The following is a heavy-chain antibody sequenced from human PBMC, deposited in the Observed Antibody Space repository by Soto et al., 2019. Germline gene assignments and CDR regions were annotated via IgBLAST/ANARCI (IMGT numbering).Heavy chain of an antibody. V-gene: IGHV4-34*01. J-gene: IGHJ4*02. CDR3: ARNWAFDY. CDR1: GGSLSGYY. Sequence: QVQLQQWGAGLLKPSETLSLTCAVSGGSLSGYYWSWLRQPPKKGLEWIGQINHSGSTNYNTSLKSRVTVSIDTSKNPFSLKLNSVTAADTAVYYCARNWAFDYWGQGSLVTVSS. CDR2: INHSGST. D-gene: IGHD7-27*01.